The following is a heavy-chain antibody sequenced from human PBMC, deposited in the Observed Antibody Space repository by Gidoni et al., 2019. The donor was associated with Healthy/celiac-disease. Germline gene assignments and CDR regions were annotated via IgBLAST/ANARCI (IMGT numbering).Heavy chain of an antibody. J-gene: IGHJ4*02. CDR2: ISNDGSNK. CDR3: ARDSPVDTAMVMSGLDY. D-gene: IGHD5-18*01. CDR1: GFTFSSYA. Sequence: PASGFTFSSYAMHWVRQAPGKGLEWVAVISNDGSNKYYADSVKGRFTISRDNSKNTLYLQMNSLRAEDTAVYYCARDSPVDTAMVMSGLDYWGQGTLVTVSS. V-gene: IGHV3-30*04.